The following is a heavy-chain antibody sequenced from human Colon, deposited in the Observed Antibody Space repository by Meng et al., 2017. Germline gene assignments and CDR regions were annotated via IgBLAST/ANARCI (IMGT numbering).Heavy chain of an antibody. V-gene: IGHV4-61*01. J-gene: IGHJ4*02. CDR1: GGSVSSGSYY. D-gene: IGHD3-22*01. CDR2: IYYSGST. CDR3: ARGASDYDFDY. Sequence: QVQLQQWGAGLVKTSETLSLTCTVSGGSVSSGSYYWSWIRQPPGKGLEWIGYIYYSGSTNYNPSLKSRVTISVDTSKNQFSLKLSSVTAADTAVYYCARGASDYDFDYWGQGTLVTVSS.